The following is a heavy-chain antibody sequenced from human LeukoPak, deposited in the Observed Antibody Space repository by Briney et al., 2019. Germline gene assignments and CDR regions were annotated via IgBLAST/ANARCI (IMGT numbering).Heavy chain of an antibody. CDR3: AKDRTGLLVVPAALDY. CDR1: AFTFRNYA. D-gene: IGHD2-2*01. Sequence: GGSLRLSCAASAFTFRNYAVHWVRQAPGKGLEWVAVISHDERNIYYADSVKGRFTISRDNSKNTLYLQMNSLRAEDTAVYYCAKDRTGLLVVPAALDYWGQGNLVTVSS. J-gene: IGHJ4*02. V-gene: IGHV3-30*18. CDR2: ISHDERNI.